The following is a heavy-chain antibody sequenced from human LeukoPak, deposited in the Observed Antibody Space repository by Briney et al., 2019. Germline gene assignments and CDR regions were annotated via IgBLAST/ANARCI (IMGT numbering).Heavy chain of an antibody. V-gene: IGHV3-21*04. CDR1: GFTFTDYS. CDR3: AKDKAQCSRTSCYEEGFDY. J-gene: IGHJ4*02. CDR2: ISSSSYYI. Sequence: GGSLRLSCAASGFTFTDYSMNWVRQAPGKGLEWVSSISSSSYYIYYADSVKGRFTMSRDNAKNSLYLQMSSLRAEDTAVYYCAKDKAQCSRTSCYEEGFDYWGQGTLVTVSS. D-gene: IGHD2-2*01.